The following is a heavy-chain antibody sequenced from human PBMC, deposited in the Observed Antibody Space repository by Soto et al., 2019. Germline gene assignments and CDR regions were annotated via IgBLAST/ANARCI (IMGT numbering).Heavy chain of an antibody. V-gene: IGHV2-5*02. CDR3: AHFTICSSSSGYYYNGMDV. CDR1: GFSLSTSGVG. CDR2: IYWDDDK. Sequence: QITLKESDPTLVKPTQTLTLTCTFSGFSLSTSGVGVGWFRQPPGKALEWLALIYWDDDKRYRPSLKSRITSTKDTSKNQVGLTTTNMDPVDTCTYYCAHFTICSSSSGYYYNGMDVWCQGTTVTVSS. J-gene: IGHJ6*02. D-gene: IGHD6-6*01.